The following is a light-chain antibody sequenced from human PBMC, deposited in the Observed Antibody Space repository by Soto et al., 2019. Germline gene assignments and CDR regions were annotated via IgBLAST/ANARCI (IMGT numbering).Light chain of an antibody. CDR2: GNS. CDR1: SSNIGAGYD. J-gene: IGLJ3*02. V-gene: IGLV1-40*01. Sequence: QSVLTQPPSVSGAPGQRVTISCTGSSSNIGAGYDVHWYQQLPGTAPKLLIYGNSNRPSGVPDRFSGSKSGTSASLAITGLQAEDEADYYCQVWDSNTNQWVFGGGTKLTVL. CDR3: QVWDSNTNQWV.